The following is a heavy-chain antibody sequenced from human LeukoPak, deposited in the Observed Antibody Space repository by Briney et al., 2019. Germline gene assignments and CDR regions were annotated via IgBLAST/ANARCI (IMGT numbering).Heavy chain of an antibody. D-gene: IGHD3-9*01. V-gene: IGHV4-39*01. CDR1: GGSISSSSYY. J-gene: IGHJ4*02. CDR2: FYYSGST. CDR3: ARHLIHTTAYYGGPFDY. Sequence: TSSETLSLTCTVSGGSISSSSYYWGWIRQPPGKGLECIGTFYYSGSTYYNPSLKSRVTISVDTSKNQFSLKVNSVTAADTAVYYCARHLIHTTAYYGGPFDYWGQGTLVTVSS.